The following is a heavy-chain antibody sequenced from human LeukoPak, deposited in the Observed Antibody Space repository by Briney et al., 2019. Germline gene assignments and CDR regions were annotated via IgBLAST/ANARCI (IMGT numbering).Heavy chain of an antibody. CDR2: IGTLADT. V-gene: IGHV3-13*01. J-gene: IGHJ5*02. CDR1: GFTFSNYD. Sequence: GSLRLSCSASGFTFSNYDVHWVRQTTKGGLQWVSAIGTLADTFYPSSLKGRFTISRENAKKSIYLQMNSLTADDTAVYYCVRGCMFCNWKTSFDPWGQGTLVTVSS. D-gene: IGHD2-8*01. CDR3: VRGCMFCNWKTSFDP.